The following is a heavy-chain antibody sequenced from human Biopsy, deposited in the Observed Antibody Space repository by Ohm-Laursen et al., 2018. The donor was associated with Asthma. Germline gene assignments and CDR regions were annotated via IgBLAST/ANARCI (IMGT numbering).Heavy chain of an antibody. CDR1: GYTFIGFH. V-gene: IGHV1-2*06. Sequence: SVKVSCNASGYTFIGFHIHWMRQAPGPGLEWMGRINPNSGGTNYAQKFQCRVTMTRDTSISTAYMEVSRLRSDDTAVYYCARGQKSAGDRWFDPWGQGTLVTVSS. D-gene: IGHD6-13*01. CDR2: INPNSGGT. CDR3: ARGQKSAGDRWFDP. J-gene: IGHJ5*02.